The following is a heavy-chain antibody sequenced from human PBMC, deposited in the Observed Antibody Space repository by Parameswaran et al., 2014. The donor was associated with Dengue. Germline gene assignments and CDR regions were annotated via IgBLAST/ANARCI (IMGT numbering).Heavy chain of an antibody. D-gene: IGHD6-13*01. Sequence: WIRQPPGKGLEWIGSIYYSGSTYYNPSLKSRVTISVDTSKNQFSLKLSSVTAADTAVYYCARRGSSWYGVNWFDPWGQGTLVTVSS. J-gene: IGHJ5*02. CDR2: IYYSGST. CDR3: ARRGSSWYGVNWFDP. V-gene: IGHV4-39*01.